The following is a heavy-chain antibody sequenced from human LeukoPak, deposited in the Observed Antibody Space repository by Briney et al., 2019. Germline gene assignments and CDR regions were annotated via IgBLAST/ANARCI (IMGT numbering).Heavy chain of an antibody. CDR2: INPNSGGT. D-gene: IGHD3-22*01. CDR1: GYTFTGYY. Sequence: GASVKVSCTASGYTFTGYYMHWVRQAPGQGLEWMGWINPNSGGTNYAQKFQGRVTMTRDTSISTAYMELSRLRSDDTAVYYCARDFYYDSSGYNDAFDIWGQGTMVTVSS. V-gene: IGHV1-2*02. CDR3: ARDFYYDSSGYNDAFDI. J-gene: IGHJ3*02.